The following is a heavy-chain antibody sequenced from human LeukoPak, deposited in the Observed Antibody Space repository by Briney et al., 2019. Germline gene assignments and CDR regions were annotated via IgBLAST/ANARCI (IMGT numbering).Heavy chain of an antibody. D-gene: IGHD3-16*01. V-gene: IGHV1-2*06. CDR3: ARYIGGSGWC. Sequence: ASVKVSRKTSGYTFTGSYVHWVRQAPGQGLEWMGRIDVNSGDTYLAQKFQGRVTLTRDTSISTDYLELSSLNSDDSAVYYCARYIGGSGWCWGQGALVTVSS. CDR1: GYTFTGSY. CDR2: IDVNSGDT. J-gene: IGHJ4*02.